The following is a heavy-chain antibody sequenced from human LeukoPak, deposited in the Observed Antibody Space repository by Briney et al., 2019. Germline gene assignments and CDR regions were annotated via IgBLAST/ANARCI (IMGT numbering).Heavy chain of an antibody. CDR1: GDSISSSSYY. V-gene: IGHV4-39*01. Sequence: SETLSLTCTVSGDSISSSSYYWGWIRQPPGKGLEWIGSIYYSGSTYYNPSLKSRVTISVDTSKNQFSLKLSSVTAADTAVYYCARHVYSSSWFDYWGQGTLVTVSS. D-gene: IGHD6-13*01. CDR2: IYYSGST. J-gene: IGHJ4*02. CDR3: ARHVYSSSWFDY.